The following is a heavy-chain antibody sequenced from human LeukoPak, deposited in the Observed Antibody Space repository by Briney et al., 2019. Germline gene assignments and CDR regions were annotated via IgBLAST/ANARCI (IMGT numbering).Heavy chain of an antibody. CDR3: ARAVGGRYYYYMDV. J-gene: IGHJ6*03. CDR1: GGSISRYY. D-gene: IGHD1-26*01. V-gene: IGHV4-59*01. Sequence: SEPLSLPCTVSGGSISRYYWSWIRQPPGKGLEWIGYIYYSGSTNYNPSLKSRVTISVDTSKNQFSLKLSSVTAADTAVYYCARAVGGRYYYYMDVWGKGTTVTVSS. CDR2: IYYSGST.